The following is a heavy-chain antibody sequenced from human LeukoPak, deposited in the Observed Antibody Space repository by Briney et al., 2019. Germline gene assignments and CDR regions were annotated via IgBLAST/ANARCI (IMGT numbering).Heavy chain of an antibody. D-gene: IGHD6-19*01. CDR3: ASTRRGAVAGRFDS. CDR1: GXSMSSNY. J-gene: IGHJ4*02. Sequence: SETLSLTCNVSGXSMSSNYWSWIRQPPGKGLEWIGYIYHSGNTNYSPSLESRVTMSVDESKNQFSLRVHFVSAADTAVYYCASTRRGAVAGRFDSWGQGTLVTVSS. V-gene: IGHV4-4*09. CDR2: IYHSGNT.